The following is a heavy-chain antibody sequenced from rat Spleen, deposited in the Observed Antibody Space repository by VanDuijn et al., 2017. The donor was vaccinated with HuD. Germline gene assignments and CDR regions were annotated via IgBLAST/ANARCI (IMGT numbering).Heavy chain of an antibody. CDR1: GFTFSNYD. CDR3: TRRGRVLDY. Sequence: EVQLVESDGGLVQPGRSLKLSCAASGFTFSNYDMAWVRQAPTKGLEWVASISTGGGNTYYRDSVKGRFAISRDNAKSTLYLQMNSLRSEDTATYYCTRRGRVLDYWGQGVMVTVSS. J-gene: IGHJ2*01. V-gene: IGHV5S23*01. D-gene: IGHD1-4*01. CDR2: ISTGGGNT.